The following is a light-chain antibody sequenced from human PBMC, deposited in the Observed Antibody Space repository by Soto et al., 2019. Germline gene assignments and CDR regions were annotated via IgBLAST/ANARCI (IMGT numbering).Light chain of an antibody. CDR3: QHYGTSLWT. Sequence: EIVLTQSPGTLSLSPGERATLSCRASQSVTSSYLAWYQQKPGQAHRLLIYDASNRATGIPDRFSGSGSGTDFTLTISRLEPEDFAVYYCQHYGTSLWTFGQGTKVEIK. CDR2: DAS. CDR1: QSVTSSY. V-gene: IGKV3-20*01. J-gene: IGKJ1*01.